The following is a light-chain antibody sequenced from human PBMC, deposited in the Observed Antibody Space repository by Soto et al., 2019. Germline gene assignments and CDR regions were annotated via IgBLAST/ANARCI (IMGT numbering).Light chain of an antibody. CDR3: SSYAGSNREV. CDR1: SSDVGGYNY. J-gene: IGLJ1*01. Sequence: QSVLTQPPSASGSPGQSVTISCTGTSSDVGGYNYVSWYQHHPGKAPKFLIYEVSKRPSGVPDRFSGSKSGNTASLTVSGLQAEDEADYYCSSYAGSNREVFGTGTKVPS. V-gene: IGLV2-8*01. CDR2: EVS.